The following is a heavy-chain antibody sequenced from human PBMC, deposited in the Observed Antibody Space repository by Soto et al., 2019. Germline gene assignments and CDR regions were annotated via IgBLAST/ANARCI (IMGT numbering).Heavy chain of an antibody. J-gene: IGHJ3*02. CDR1: RSTFTDFA. V-gene: IGHV3-23*01. Sequence: GCLRLCSAWSRSTFTDFAMTWVRQAPGKGLEWVSAISGDGLSTYYAGSVKGQFTISRDNSKTTLYLQMNSLRAEDTAVYYCARRPDAFDIWGRGKIVTVSS. CDR3: ARRPDAFDI. CDR2: ISGDGLST.